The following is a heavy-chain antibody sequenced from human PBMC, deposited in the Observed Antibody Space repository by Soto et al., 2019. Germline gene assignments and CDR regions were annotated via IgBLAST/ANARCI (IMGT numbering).Heavy chain of an antibody. CDR2: IYYSGST. V-gene: IGHV4-30-4*01. Sequence: SEPLSLTCTVSGGSISSADYYWSWIRQPPGKGLEWIGYIYYSGSTYYNPSLKSRVTISVDTSKNQFSLKLSSVTAADTAVYYCARVWDSSGTRFDPWGQGTLVTVSS. CDR3: ARVWDSSGTRFDP. D-gene: IGHD3-22*01. J-gene: IGHJ5*02. CDR1: GGSISSADYY.